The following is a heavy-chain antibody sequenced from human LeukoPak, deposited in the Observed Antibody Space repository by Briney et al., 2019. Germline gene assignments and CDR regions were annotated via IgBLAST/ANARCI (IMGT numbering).Heavy chain of an antibody. D-gene: IGHD6-13*01. V-gene: IGHV4-34*01. J-gene: IGHJ5*02. CDR2: INHSGST. Sequence: SETLSLTCTVSGGSIRSDYWSWIRQPPGKGLEWIGEINHSGSTNYSPSLKSRVTISVHTSKNQFSLKLSSVTAADTAVYYCARRMPAARWFDPWGQGTLVTVSS. CDR3: ARRMPAARWFDP. CDR1: GGSIRSDY.